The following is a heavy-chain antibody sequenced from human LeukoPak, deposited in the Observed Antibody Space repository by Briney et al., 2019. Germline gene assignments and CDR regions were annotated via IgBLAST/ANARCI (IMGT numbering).Heavy chain of an antibody. V-gene: IGHV3-74*01. J-gene: IGHJ1*01. CDR2: ISSDGTYT. D-gene: IGHD2-15*01. Sequence: GGSLRLSCAASGSTFSSSWMHWVRQVPGKGLVWVARISSDGTYTQYPDSVKGRFTISRDNAKDTLYLQVDSLRAEDTAVYYCAITVDCRATTDCYSYFHHWGQGTLVTVSS. CDR1: GSTFSSSW. CDR3: AITVDCRATTDCYSYFHH.